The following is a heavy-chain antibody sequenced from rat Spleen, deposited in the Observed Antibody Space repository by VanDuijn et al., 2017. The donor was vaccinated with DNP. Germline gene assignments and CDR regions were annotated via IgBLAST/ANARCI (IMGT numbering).Heavy chain of an antibody. J-gene: IGHJ3*01. CDR1: GFNFNDYW. CDR3: VTRGDPFDNWFAY. CDR2: IKDDSSIK. V-gene: IGHV4-2*01. D-gene: IGHD4-2*01. Sequence: EVKLVESGGGLVQPGTSLKLSCAASGFNFNDYWMGWVRQAPGKGLEWIGEIKDDSSIKNYNPSLNGKVTFSRDNDQNTLYLQMTNLESEDTGIYYCVTRGDPFDNWFAYWGRGALVTVS.